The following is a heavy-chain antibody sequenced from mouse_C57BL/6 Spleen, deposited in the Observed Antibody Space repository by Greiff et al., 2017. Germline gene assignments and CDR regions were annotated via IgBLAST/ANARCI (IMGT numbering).Heavy chain of an antibody. J-gene: IGHJ3*01. CDR2: ISYDGSN. CDR3: ATSTDAWFAY. D-gene: IGHD4-1*02. CDR1: GYSITSGYY. V-gene: IGHV3-6*01. Sequence: EVKLMESGPGLVKPSQSLSLTCSVTGYSITSGYYWNWIRQFPGNKLEWMGYISYDGSNNYNPSLKNRISITRDTSKNQFFLKLNSVTTEDTATYYWATSTDAWFAYWAKGTLVTVSA.